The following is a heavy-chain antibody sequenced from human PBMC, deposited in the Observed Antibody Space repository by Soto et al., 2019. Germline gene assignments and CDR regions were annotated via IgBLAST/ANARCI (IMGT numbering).Heavy chain of an antibody. J-gene: IGHJ3*02. CDR3: ARYSGSYRDAFDI. V-gene: IGHV1-18*01. Sequence: GASVKVSCKASGYTFTSYGISWVRQAPGQGLEWMGWISAYNGNTSYAQKFQGRVTITRDTPASTASMELSSLRSEDTAVYYCARYSGSYRDAFDIWGQGTMVTVSS. D-gene: IGHD1-26*01. CDR2: ISAYNGNT. CDR1: GYTFTSYG.